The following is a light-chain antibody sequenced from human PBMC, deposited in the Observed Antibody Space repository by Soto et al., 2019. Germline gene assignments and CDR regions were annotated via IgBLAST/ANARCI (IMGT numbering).Light chain of an antibody. CDR1: QSVSSSY. V-gene: IGKV3-20*01. CDR2: GAS. Sequence: EIVLTQSPGTLSLSPGERATLSCRASQSVSSSYLAWYQQKPGQAPRLLIYGASSRATGIPDRFGGSVSGTDFTLTISRLEPEDIATYYCQQYDNLPPYTFGQGTKLEIK. J-gene: IGKJ2*01. CDR3: QQYDNLPPYT.